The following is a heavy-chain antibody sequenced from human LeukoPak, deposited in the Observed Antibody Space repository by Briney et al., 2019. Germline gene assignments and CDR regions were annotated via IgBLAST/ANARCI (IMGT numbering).Heavy chain of an antibody. J-gene: IGHJ4*02. V-gene: IGHV4-39*07. CDR3: ARDYGESTFDY. Sequence: PSETLSLTCTVSGGSISSSSYYWGWIRQPPGKGLEWIGSIYYSGSTYYNPSLKSRVTISVDTSKNQFSLKLSSVTAADTAVYYCARDYGESTFDYWGQGTLVTVSS. CDR2: IYYSGST. D-gene: IGHD4-17*01. CDR1: GGSISSSSYY.